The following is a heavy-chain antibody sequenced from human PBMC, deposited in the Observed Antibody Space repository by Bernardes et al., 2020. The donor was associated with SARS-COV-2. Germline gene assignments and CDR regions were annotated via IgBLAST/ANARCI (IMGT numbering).Heavy chain of an antibody. CDR1: GFIFSSYA. CDR3: VKGAVGLVRGIVPNWFDP. Sequence: GSLRLSCAASGFIFSSYAMNWVRQAPGKGLEWVSGISNSGGIPYYADSVKGRFTISRDNSKNTLFLQMNSLRAEDTAVYYCVKGAVGLVRGIVPNWFDPWGQGTLVTVSS. J-gene: IGHJ5*02. D-gene: IGHD3-10*01. CDR2: ISNSGGIP. V-gene: IGHV3-23*01.